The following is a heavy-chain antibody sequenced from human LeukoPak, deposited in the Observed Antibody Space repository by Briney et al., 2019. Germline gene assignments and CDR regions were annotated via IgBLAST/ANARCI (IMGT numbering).Heavy chain of an antibody. J-gene: IGHJ4*02. D-gene: IGHD6-19*01. CDR1: GFTFSSYA. Sequence: GGSLRLSCAASGFTFSSYAMSWVRQAPRKGLEWVSAISGSGGSTYYADSVKGRFTISRDNSKNTLYLQMNGLRAEDTAVYYCAKIAVAGTRLRDYWGQGTLVTVSS. V-gene: IGHV3-23*01. CDR2: ISGSGGST. CDR3: AKIAVAGTRLRDY.